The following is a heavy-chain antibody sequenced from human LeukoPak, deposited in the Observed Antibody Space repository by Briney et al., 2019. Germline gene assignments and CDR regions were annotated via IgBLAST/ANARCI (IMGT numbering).Heavy chain of an antibody. CDR1: GGSISNYY. J-gene: IGHJ4*02. V-gene: IGHV4-4*07. D-gene: IGHD2-21*02. CDR3: AREHKDYDGDGYYYGH. Sequence: PSETLSLTCTVSGGSISNYYWSWIRQPAGQGLEWIGRIYAGRNTDHNPSLKTPVTMSLDSSRNQFSLRLTSVTAADTAVYYCAREHKDYDGDGYYYGHWGQGTRVTVSS. CDR2: IYAGRNT.